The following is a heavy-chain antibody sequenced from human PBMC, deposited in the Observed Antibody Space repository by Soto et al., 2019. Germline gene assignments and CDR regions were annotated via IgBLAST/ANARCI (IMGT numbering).Heavy chain of an antibody. Sequence: GSLRLSCAASGFTFSDYYMSWIRQAPGKGLEWVSYISSSGSTIYYADSVKGRFTISRDNAKNSLYLQMNSLRAEDTAVYYCARDHCTNGVCSGYYGMDVWGQGTTVTVSS. CDR2: ISSSGSTI. V-gene: IGHV3-11*01. CDR3: ARDHCTNGVCSGYYGMDV. CDR1: GFTFSDYY. J-gene: IGHJ6*02. D-gene: IGHD2-8*01.